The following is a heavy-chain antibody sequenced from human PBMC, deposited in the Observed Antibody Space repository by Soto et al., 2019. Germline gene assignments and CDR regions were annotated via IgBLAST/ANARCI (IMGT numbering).Heavy chain of an antibody. J-gene: IGHJ4*02. Sequence: GASVKVSCKAYYFSFTRHGISWVGQAPGQGLEWMGWIILYNGNTNYAQQFQGRVTMTTDTSTSTAYMELRSLRSDDTAMYFCAIYHLELFRFDYWGQGTLVTAPQ. CDR2: IILYNGNT. D-gene: IGHD2-2*01. CDR1: YFSFTRHG. CDR3: AIYHLELFRFDY. V-gene: IGHV1-18*04.